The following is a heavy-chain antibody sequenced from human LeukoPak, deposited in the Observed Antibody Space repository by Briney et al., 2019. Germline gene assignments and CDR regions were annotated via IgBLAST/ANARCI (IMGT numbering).Heavy chain of an antibody. Sequence: PSETLSLTCAVYGGSFSGYYWSWIRQPPGKGLEWIGEINHSGSTNYNPSLKSRVTISVGTSKNQFSLKLSSVTAADTAVYYCARGDYGEYYYYGMDVWGQGTTVTVSS. CDR3: ARGDYGEYYYYGMDV. CDR1: GGSFSGYY. J-gene: IGHJ6*02. V-gene: IGHV4-34*01. D-gene: IGHD4-17*01. CDR2: INHSGST.